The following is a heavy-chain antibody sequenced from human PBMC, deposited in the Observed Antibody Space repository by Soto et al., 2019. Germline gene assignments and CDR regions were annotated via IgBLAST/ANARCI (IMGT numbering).Heavy chain of an antibody. D-gene: IGHD3-9*01. CDR3: AGEVGRYFDWSLPYYYYYGMDV. CDR2: ISAYNGNT. Sequence: ASVKASCKASGYTFTSYGISWVRQAPEQGLEWMGWISAYNGNTNYAQKRQGRVTMTTDTSTSTAYMELRSLRSDDTAVYYCAGEVGRYFDWSLPYYYYYGMDVWGQGTTVTVSS. V-gene: IGHV1-18*01. J-gene: IGHJ6*02. CDR1: GYTFTSYG.